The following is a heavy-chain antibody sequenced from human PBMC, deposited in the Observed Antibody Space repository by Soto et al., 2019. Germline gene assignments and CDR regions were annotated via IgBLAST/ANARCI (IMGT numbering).Heavy chain of an antibody. Sequence: GPSVKVSCKASGGTFSSYTISWVRQAPGQGLEWMGRIIPILGIANYAQKFQGRVTITADKSTSTAYMELSSLRSEDTAVYCCARSVTYYYDSSGYNWFDPWGQGTLVTVSS. D-gene: IGHD3-22*01. CDR2: IIPILGIA. CDR3: ARSVTYYYDSSGYNWFDP. CDR1: GGTFSSYT. V-gene: IGHV1-69*02. J-gene: IGHJ5*02.